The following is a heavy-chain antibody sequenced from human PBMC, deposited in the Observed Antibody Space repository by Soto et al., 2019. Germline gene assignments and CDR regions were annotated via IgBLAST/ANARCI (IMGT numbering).Heavy chain of an antibody. J-gene: IGHJ5*02. CDR3: GRDLPSISGRPGGWFDP. D-gene: IGHD6-6*01. CDR1: GFPFSRYW. Sequence: GGSLRLSCAAFGFPFSRYWMSWLRQAPGKGLEWVANIKQDGSEKSYVDSVKVRFSISRDNAKNSLYLQMNSLRAEDTAVYFRGRDLPSISGRPGGWFDPWGQGTLLTVSS. V-gene: IGHV3-7*01. CDR2: IKQDGSEK.